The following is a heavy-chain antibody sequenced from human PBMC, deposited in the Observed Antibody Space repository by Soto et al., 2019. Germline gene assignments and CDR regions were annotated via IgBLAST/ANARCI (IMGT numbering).Heavy chain of an antibody. Sequence: GGSLRLSCVASGFTFSHYTLNWVRRAPGKGLEWVSTISDRPTGHTHYAESVRGRFTISRDDSRDTVFLQMDSLRAEDTAVYYCTTRMTAHFDYWGQGVLVTVSS. D-gene: IGHD2-21*02. CDR1: GFTFSHYT. V-gene: IGHV3-23*01. CDR3: TTRMTAHFDY. CDR2: ISDRPTGHT. J-gene: IGHJ4*02.